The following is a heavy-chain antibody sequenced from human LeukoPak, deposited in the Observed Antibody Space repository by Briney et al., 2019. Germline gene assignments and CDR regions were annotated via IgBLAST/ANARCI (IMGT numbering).Heavy chain of an antibody. CDR2: ISGSGGST. J-gene: IGHJ4*02. Sequence: GGSLRLSCAASGFTFSSYAMSWVRQAPGKGLEWVSAISGSGGSTYYADSVKGRFTISRDNSKNTLYLQMNSLRAEDTAVYYCAKGVFINMVQGVTYYFDYWGQGTLVTVSS. D-gene: IGHD3-10*01. CDR1: GFTFSSYA. V-gene: IGHV3-23*01. CDR3: AKGVFINMVQGVTYYFDY.